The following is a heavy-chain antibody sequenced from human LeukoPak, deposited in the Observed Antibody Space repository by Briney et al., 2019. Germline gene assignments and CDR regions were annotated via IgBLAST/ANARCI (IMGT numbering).Heavy chain of an antibody. Sequence: PSETLSLTCAVYGGSFSGYYWSWIRQPPGKGLEWIGEINHSGSTNYNPSLKSRVTISVDTSKNQFSLKLSSVTAADTAVYYCARVQLWFLYYFDYWGQGTLVTVSS. D-gene: IGHD5-18*01. CDR3: ARVQLWFLYYFDY. CDR1: GGSFSGYY. CDR2: INHSGST. J-gene: IGHJ4*02. V-gene: IGHV4-34*01.